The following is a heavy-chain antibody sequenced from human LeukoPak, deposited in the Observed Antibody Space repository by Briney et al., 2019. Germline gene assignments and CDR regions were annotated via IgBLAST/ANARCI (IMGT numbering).Heavy chain of an antibody. Sequence: SETLSLTCAVYGGSFSGYYWSWIRQPPGKVLEWIGEINHSGSTNYNPSLKSRVTISVDTSKNQFSLKLSSVTAADTAVYYCARRKLGIRGGYGMDVWGQGTTVTVSS. CDR1: GGSFSGYY. V-gene: IGHV4-34*01. CDR2: INHSGST. J-gene: IGHJ6*02. CDR3: ARRKLGIRGGYGMDV. D-gene: IGHD7-27*01.